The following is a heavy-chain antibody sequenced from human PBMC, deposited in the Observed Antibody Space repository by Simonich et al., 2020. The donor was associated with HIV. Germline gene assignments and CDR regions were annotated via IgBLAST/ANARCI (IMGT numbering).Heavy chain of an antibody. J-gene: IGHJ6*02. Sequence: QVHLQQWGAGLLKPSETLSLTCAVYGGSFSGYYWSWTRQPPGKGLEWIGEINHRGSTHTNPSLRSRVTISVDTSKNQFSRKLSSVTAADTAVYYCARARRELQLISRYLVNGMDVWGQGTTVTVSS. V-gene: IGHV4-34*01. CDR1: GGSFSGYY. CDR3: ARARRELQLISRYLVNGMDV. CDR2: INHRGST. D-gene: IGHD2-2*01.